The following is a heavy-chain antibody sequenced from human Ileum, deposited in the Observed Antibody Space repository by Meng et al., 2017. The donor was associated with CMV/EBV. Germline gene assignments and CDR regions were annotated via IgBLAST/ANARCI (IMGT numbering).Heavy chain of an antibody. CDR3: ARDLGPQIVVVSSPDY. J-gene: IGHJ4*01. Sequence: GGSLRLSCAASRFTFSSYSMNWVRQAPGKGLEWVSSITSSSSYIYYADSVKGRFTISRDNAKNSLYLQMNSLRAEETAVYYGARDLGPQIVVVSSPDYWGQGTRVTVSS. CDR2: ITSSSSYI. V-gene: IGHV3-21*01. D-gene: IGHD3-22*01. CDR1: RFTFSSYS.